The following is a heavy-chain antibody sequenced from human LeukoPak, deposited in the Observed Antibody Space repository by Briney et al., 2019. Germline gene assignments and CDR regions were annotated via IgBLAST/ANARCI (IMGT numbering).Heavy chain of an antibody. D-gene: IGHD3-10*01. CDR1: GGTFSSYT. Sequence: SVKVSCKASGGTFSSYTISWVRQAPGQGLEWMGRIIPIFGTANYAQKFQGRVTITTDESTSTAYMELSSLRSEDTAVYYCATNYYGSGGVFDYWGQGTLVTVSS. J-gene: IGHJ4*02. CDR2: IIPIFGTA. V-gene: IGHV1-69*05. CDR3: ATNYYGSGGVFDY.